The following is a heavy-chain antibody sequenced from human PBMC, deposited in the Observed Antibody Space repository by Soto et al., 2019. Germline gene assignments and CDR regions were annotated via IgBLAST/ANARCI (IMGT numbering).Heavy chain of an antibody. CDR3: AKDRQGPGYSSSWYGGWFDP. CDR2: ISYDGSNK. CDR1: GFTFSSYG. Sequence: QVQLVESGGGVVQPGRSLRLSCAASGFTFSSYGRHWVRQAPGKGLEWVAVISYDGSNKYYADSVKGRFTISRDNSKNTLYLKMNSLRAEDTAVYYCAKDRQGPGYSSSWYGGWFDPWGQGTLVTVSS. J-gene: IGHJ5*02. V-gene: IGHV3-30*18. D-gene: IGHD6-13*01.